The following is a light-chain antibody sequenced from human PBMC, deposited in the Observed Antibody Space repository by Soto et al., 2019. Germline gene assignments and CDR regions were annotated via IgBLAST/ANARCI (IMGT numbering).Light chain of an antibody. V-gene: IGLV2-11*01. CDR1: SSDVGGYNY. CDR3: CSFSGSYHWV. Sequence: QSALTQPRSVSGSPGQSVTISCTGSSSDVGGYNYVSWYQQLPGKAPKLMIYDVTHRPSGVPDRFSGSKSGNTASLTISGLQAEDEADYHCCSFSGSYHWVFGGGTKVTVL. J-gene: IGLJ3*02. CDR2: DVT.